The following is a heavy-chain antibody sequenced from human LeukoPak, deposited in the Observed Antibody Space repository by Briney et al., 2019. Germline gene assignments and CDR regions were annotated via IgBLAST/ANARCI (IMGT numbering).Heavy chain of an antibody. V-gene: IGHV3-53*04. Sequence: GGSLRLSCAASGFTVSSNYMSWVRQAPGKGLEWVSVIYSGGSTYYADSVKGRFTISRHNSKNTLYLQMNGLRAEDTAVYYCARVDYGDYRPGAFDIWGQGTMVTVSS. CDR2: IYSGGST. CDR3: ARVDYGDYRPGAFDI. J-gene: IGHJ3*02. CDR1: GFTVSSNY. D-gene: IGHD4-17*01.